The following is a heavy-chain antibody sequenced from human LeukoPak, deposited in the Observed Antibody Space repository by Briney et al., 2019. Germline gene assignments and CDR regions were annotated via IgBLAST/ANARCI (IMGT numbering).Heavy chain of an antibody. CDR2: INTNTGNP. Sequence: WASVKVSCKASGYTFTSYAMNWVRQAPGQGLEWMGWINTNTGNPTYAQGFTGRFVFSLDASVSTAYLQISSLKAEDTAVYYCARESGSGWPNEADYWGQGTLVTVSS. CDR1: GYTFTSYA. J-gene: IGHJ4*02. D-gene: IGHD6-19*01. CDR3: ARESGSGWPNEADY. V-gene: IGHV7-4-1*02.